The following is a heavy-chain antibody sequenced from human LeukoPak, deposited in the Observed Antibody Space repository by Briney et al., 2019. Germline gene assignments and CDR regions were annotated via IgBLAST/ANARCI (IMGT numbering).Heavy chain of an antibody. CDR1: GGSINKFY. V-gene: IGHV4-59*01. J-gene: IGHJ4*02. Sequence: SETLSLTCTVSGGSINKFYWSWIRQPPGKGLEWIGYIYYSGSTNYNPSLKSRVTISVDRSKNQFSLKLSSVTAADTAVYYCARGSYGSGSYYFDYWGQGTLVTVSS. D-gene: IGHD3-10*01. CDR3: ARGSYGSGSYYFDY. CDR2: IYYSGST.